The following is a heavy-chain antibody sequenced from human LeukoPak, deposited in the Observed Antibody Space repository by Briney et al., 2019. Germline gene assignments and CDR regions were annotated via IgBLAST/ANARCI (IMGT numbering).Heavy chain of an antibody. V-gene: IGHV4-61*01. J-gene: IGHJ4*02. CDR1: GGSVSSGSYY. CDR3: ARVSSPIVVVTARSVRSFDY. Sequence: SGTLSLTCTVSGGSVSSGSYYWSWIRQPPGKGLEWIGYIYYSGSTNYNPSLKSRVTISVDTSKNQFSLKLSSVTAADTAVYYCARVSSPIVVVTARSVRSFDYWGQGTLVTVSS. D-gene: IGHD2-21*02. CDR2: IYYSGST.